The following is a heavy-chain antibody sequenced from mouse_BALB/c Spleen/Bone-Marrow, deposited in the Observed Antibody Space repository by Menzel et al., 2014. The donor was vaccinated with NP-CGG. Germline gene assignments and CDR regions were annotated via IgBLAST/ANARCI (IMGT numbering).Heavy chain of an antibody. CDR1: GYTFTSYT. V-gene: IGHV1-4*01. CDR2: INPSSGYT. CDR3: AGFITTATEYFDY. D-gene: IGHD1-2*01. J-gene: IGHJ2*01. Sequence: QVQLKESGAELARPGASVKMSCKASGYTFTSYTMHWVKQRPGQGLEWIGYINPSSGYTNYNQKFKDKATLTADKSSSTAYMQLSSLTSEDSAVYYCAGFITTATEYFDYWGQGTTLTVSS.